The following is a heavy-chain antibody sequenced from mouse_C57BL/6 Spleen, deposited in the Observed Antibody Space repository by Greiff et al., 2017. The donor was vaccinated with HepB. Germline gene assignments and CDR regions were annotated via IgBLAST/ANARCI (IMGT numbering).Heavy chain of an antibody. CDR2: ISSGGSYT. CDR3: ASVDSSGPYYFDY. CDR1: GFTFSSYG. D-gene: IGHD3-2*02. V-gene: IGHV5-6*01. Sequence: EVKLVESGGDLVKPGGSLKLSCAASGFTFSSYGMSWVRQTPDKRLEWVATISSGGSYTYYPDSVKGRFTISRDNAKNTLYLQMSSLKSEDTAMYYCASVDSSGPYYFDYWGQGTTLTVSS. J-gene: IGHJ2*01.